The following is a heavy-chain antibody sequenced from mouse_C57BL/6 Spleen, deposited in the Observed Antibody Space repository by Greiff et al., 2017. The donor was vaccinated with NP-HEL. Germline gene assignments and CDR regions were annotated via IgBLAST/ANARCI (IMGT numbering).Heavy chain of an antibody. V-gene: IGHV1-55*01. J-gene: IGHJ2*01. CDR1: GYTFTSYW. D-gene: IGHD1-1*01. CDR3: ARNRADYYGSSRYYFDY. CDR2: IFPGSGST. Sequence: QVQLQQPGAELVKPGASVKMSCKASGYTFTSYWITWVKQRPGQGLEWIGDIFPGSGSTNYNEKFKSKATLTVDTSSSTAYMQLSSLTSEDSAVYYCARNRADYYGSSRYYFDYWGQGTTLTVSS.